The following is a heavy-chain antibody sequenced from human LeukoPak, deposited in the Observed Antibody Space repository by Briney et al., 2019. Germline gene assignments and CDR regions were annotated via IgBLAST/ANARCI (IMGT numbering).Heavy chain of an antibody. D-gene: IGHD1-1*01. Sequence: PSEALSLTCAVYGGSFSGYYWSWIRQPPGKGLEWIGSIYYSGSTHYNPSLKSRVTISVDTSKNQFSLKLISVTAADTAVYYCARPVPSRLGWFDPWGQGTLVTVSS. CDR1: GGSFSGYY. CDR3: ARPVPSRLGWFDP. V-gene: IGHV4-34*01. J-gene: IGHJ5*02. CDR2: IYYSGST.